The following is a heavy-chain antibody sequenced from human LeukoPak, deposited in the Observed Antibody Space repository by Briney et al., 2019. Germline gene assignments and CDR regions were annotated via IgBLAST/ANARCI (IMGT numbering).Heavy chain of an antibody. V-gene: IGHV3-53*01. CDR3: ASLSPLYYDSSGYSY. CDR1: GFTVSSNY. Sequence: PGGFLRLSCAASGFTVSSNYMSWVRQAPGKGLEWVSVIYSGDSTYYADSVKGRFTISRDNSKNTLYLQMNSLRAEDTAVYYCASLSPLYYDSSGYSYWGQGTLVTVSS. CDR2: IYSGDST. J-gene: IGHJ4*02. D-gene: IGHD3-22*01.